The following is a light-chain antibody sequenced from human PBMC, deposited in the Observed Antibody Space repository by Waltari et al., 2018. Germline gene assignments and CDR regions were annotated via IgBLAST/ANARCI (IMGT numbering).Light chain of an antibody. Sequence: DIQMTQSPSSLSASVGDRVTITCRASQGISNYLAWYQQKPGKVPKLLIYAASTLQSGVPSRFSGSGSGTDFTLTISSLQPEDVATYYCQKYNSAWEFGPGTKVDIK. CDR2: AAS. J-gene: IGKJ3*01. CDR3: QKYNSAWE. CDR1: QGISNY. V-gene: IGKV1-27*01.